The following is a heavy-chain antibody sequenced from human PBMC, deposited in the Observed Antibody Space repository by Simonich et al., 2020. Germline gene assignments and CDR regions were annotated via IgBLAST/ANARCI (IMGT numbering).Heavy chain of an antibody. J-gene: IGHJ5*02. CDR1: GYTFTSYD. CDR2: MNPNSGNT. Sequence: QVQLVQSGAEVKKPGASVKVSCKASGYTFTSYDINWVQQATGQGLGLMGWMNPNSGNTGYAQKFQGRVTITRNTSISTAYMELSSLRSEDTAVYYCARARYCSSTSCYNWFDPWGQGTLVTVSS. V-gene: IGHV1-8*03. D-gene: IGHD2-2*01. CDR3: ARARYCSSTSCYNWFDP.